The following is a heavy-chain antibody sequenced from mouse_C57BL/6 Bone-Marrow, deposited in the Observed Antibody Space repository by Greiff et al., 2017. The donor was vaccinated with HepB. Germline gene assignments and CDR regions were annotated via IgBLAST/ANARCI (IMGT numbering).Heavy chain of an antibody. V-gene: IGHV1-82*01. D-gene: IGHD4-1*01. CDR3: AKTGTSDY. J-gene: IGHJ2*01. CDR1: GYAFSSSW. CDR2: IYPGDGDT. Sequence: VQLQQSGPELVKPGASVKISCKASGYAFSSSWMNWVKQRPGKGLEWIGRIYPGDGDTNSNGKFKGKATLTADKSSSTAYMQLSSLTSEDSAVYFCAKTGTSDYWGQGTTLTVSS.